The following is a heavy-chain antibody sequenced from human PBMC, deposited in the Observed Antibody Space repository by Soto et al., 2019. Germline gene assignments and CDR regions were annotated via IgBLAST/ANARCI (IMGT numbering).Heavy chain of an antibody. V-gene: IGHV1-2*04. D-gene: IGHD5-12*01. Sequence: EASVKVSCKASGYTFTGYYMHWVRQAPGQGLEWMGWINPNSGGTNYAQKFQGWVTMTRDTSISTAYMELSRLRSDDTAVYYCAREVYSGYDGRSGFDYWGQGTLVTVSS. CDR1: GYTFTGYY. J-gene: IGHJ4*02. CDR3: AREVYSGYDGRSGFDY. CDR2: INPNSGGT.